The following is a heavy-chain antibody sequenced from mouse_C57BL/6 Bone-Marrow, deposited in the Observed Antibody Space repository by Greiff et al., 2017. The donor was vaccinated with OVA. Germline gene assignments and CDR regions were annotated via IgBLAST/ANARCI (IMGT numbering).Heavy chain of an antibody. Sequence: EVQLVESGGGLVKPGGSLKLSCAASGFTFSDYGMHRVRQAPEKGLEWVAYISSGSSTIYYADTVKGRFTISRDNAKNTLFLQMTSLRSEDTAMYYCASSYRWAMDYWGQGTSVTVSS. J-gene: IGHJ4*01. CDR1: GFTFSDYG. CDR3: ASSYRWAMDY. CDR2: ISSGSSTI. D-gene: IGHD1-1*01. V-gene: IGHV5-17*01.